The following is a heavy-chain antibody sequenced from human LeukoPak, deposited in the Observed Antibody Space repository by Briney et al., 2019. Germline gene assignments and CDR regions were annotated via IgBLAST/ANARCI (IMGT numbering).Heavy chain of an antibody. J-gene: IGHJ3*02. V-gene: IGHV4-4*07. CDR3: ARDDNSGYSDDAFDI. CDR1: GGSISSYY. CDR2: IHTSAST. Sequence: PSETLSLTXSVPGGSISSYYWSWLRQSAGKGLEWIGRIHTSASTEYNPSLKSRVTMSVDTSKNQFSLKLTSVTAADTAVYFCARDDNSGYSDDAFDIWGQGTLVTVSS. D-gene: IGHD5-12*01.